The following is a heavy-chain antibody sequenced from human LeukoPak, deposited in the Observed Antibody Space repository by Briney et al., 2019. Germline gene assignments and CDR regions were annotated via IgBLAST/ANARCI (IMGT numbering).Heavy chain of an antibody. J-gene: IGHJ4*02. CDR3: ARVIGDFDWLHSYYFDY. CDR2: IYTSGSA. Sequence: SETLSLTCTVSGGSISSGSYYWSWIRQPAGKGLECLGRIYTSGSAKYNPSLRGRVTISVDMSKNQFSLNLSSVTAADTAVYYCARVIGDFDWLHSYYFDYWGREPWSPSPQ. D-gene: IGHD3-9*01. CDR1: GGSISSGSYY. V-gene: IGHV4-61*02.